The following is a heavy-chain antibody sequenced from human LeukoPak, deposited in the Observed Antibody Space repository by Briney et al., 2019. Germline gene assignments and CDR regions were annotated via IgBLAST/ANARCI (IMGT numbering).Heavy chain of an antibody. CDR3: AMTVTTGIFDY. J-gene: IGHJ4*02. CDR2: IYSGGST. D-gene: IGHD4-17*01. V-gene: IGHV3-66*01. CDR1: GFTVSSNY. Sequence: PGGSLRLSCAASGFTVSSNYMSWVRQAPGKGLEWVSVIYSGGSTYYADSVKGRFTISRDNSKNTLYLQMNGLRAEDTAVYYCAMTVTTGIFDYWGQGTLVTVSS.